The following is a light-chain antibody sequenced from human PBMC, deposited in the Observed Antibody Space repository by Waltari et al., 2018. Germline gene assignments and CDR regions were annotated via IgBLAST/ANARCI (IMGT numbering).Light chain of an antibody. CDR3: TSYAGTYIYV. CDR1: SSDVGAYNS. V-gene: IGLV2-11*03. CDR2: DVT. J-gene: IGLJ1*01. Sequence: TISCTGTSSDVGAYNSVSWYQQHPDTAPKLMIYDVTKRPSGVSDRFSGSKSGNTASLTISGLQAEDEADYYCTSYAGTYIYVFGTGTKVSVL.